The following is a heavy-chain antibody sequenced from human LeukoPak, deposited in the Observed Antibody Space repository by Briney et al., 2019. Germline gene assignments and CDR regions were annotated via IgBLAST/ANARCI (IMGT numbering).Heavy chain of an antibody. Sequence: SGTLSLTCTVSGGSISNHNWWSWVRQPPGKGLEWIAEIYHSGSTNYNPSLKSRITISVDKSQNQFSLKLSSVAAADTAVYYCASNYYDSSGYYYSGYYYYMDVWGKGTTVTVSS. CDR3: ASNYYDSSGYYYSGYYYYMDV. D-gene: IGHD3-22*01. CDR1: GGSISNHNW. V-gene: IGHV4-4*02. CDR2: IYHSGST. J-gene: IGHJ6*03.